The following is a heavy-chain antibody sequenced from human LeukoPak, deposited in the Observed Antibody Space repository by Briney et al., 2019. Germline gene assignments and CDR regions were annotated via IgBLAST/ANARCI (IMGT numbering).Heavy chain of an antibody. CDR1: GYIFSNYA. CDR2: INAGNGNT. CDR3: ARYYGPGSPSFDY. J-gene: IGHJ4*02. Sequence: ASVKVSCKASGYIFSNYAINWVRQAPGQRLEWMGWINAGNGNTKSSQKFQGRVTFTRDTSASTAYMELGSLRSEDTAVYYCARYYGPGSPSFDYWGQGTLVTVSS. V-gene: IGHV1-3*01. D-gene: IGHD3-10*01.